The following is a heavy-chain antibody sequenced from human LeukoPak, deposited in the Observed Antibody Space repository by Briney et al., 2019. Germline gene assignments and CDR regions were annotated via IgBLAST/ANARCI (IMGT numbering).Heavy chain of an antibody. CDR2: IIPIFGTA. V-gene: IGHV1-69*13. Sequence: ASVKVSCKASGGTFSSYAISWVRQAPGQGLEWMGGIIPIFGTANYAQKFQGRVTITADESTSTAYMELSSLRSEDTAVYYCARGPYDSSGYPLDYWGQGALVTVSS. CDR1: GGTFSSYA. CDR3: ARGPYDSSGYPLDY. D-gene: IGHD3-22*01. J-gene: IGHJ4*02.